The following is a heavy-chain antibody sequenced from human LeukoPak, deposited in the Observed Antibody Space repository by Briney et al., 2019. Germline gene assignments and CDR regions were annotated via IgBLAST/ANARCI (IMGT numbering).Heavy chain of an antibody. CDR1: GYSISSGYY. J-gene: IGHJ5*02. CDR2: IYHSGST. Sequence: SETLSLTCAVSGYSISSGYYWGWIRQPPGKGLEWIGSIYHSGSTYYNPSLKSRVTISVDTSKNQFSLKLSSVTAADTAVYYCARAAVVVPAAPRRWFDPWGQGTLVTVSS. V-gene: IGHV4-38-2*01. D-gene: IGHD2-2*01. CDR3: ARAAVVVPAAPRRWFDP.